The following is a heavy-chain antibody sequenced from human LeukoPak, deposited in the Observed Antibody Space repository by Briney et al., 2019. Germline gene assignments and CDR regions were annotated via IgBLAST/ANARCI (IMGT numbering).Heavy chain of an antibody. V-gene: IGHV4-31*03. Sequence: SQTLSLTCTVSGGSISSGGYYWSWIRQHPGQGLEWIGYIYYSGSTYYNPSLKSRVTISVDTSKNQFSLKLSSVTAADTAVYYCARDRYDSSGYYPYFDYWGQGTLVTVSS. J-gene: IGHJ4*02. D-gene: IGHD3-22*01. CDR2: IYYSGST. CDR3: ARDRYDSSGYYPYFDY. CDR1: GGSISSGGYY.